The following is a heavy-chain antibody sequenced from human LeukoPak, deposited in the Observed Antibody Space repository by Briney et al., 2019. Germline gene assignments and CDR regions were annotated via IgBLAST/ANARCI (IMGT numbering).Heavy chain of an antibody. D-gene: IGHD3-16*02. J-gene: IGHJ6*02. CDR1: GSNITYNY. CDR3: ARTSFYYDMDV. CDR2: INSGGDT. Sequence: GGSLRLSCAASGSNITYNYMTWVRQAPGKGLEWVSLINSGGDTYYADSLKGRITVSRDTSNNALFLQMSGLRPEDTAAYYCARTSFYYDMDVWGQGTTVTVSS. V-gene: IGHV3-53*05.